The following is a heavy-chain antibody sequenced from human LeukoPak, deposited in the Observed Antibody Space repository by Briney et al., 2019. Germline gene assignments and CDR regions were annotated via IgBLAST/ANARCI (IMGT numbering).Heavy chain of an antibody. V-gene: IGHV3-48*01. CDR1: GFTFSSYT. Sequence: PGGSLRLSCAASGFTFSSYTMTWVRQAPGKGLEWVSYISSSSSIYYADSVKGRFTISRDNSKNTLYLQMNSLRAEDTAVYYCAKIPGAVAVMFWFDYWGQGTLVTVSS. D-gene: IGHD6-19*01. J-gene: IGHJ4*02. CDR2: ISSSSSI. CDR3: AKIPGAVAVMFWFDY.